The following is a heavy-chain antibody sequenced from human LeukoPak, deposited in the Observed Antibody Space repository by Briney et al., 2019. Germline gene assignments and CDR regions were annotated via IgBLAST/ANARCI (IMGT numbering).Heavy chain of an antibody. CDR1: GFTFSSCS. D-gene: IGHD1-1*01. CDR2: ISSSSSYI. Sequence: GGSPRLSCAASGFTFSSCSMNWVRQAPGKGLEWVSSISSSSSYIYYADSVKGRFTISRDNAKNSLYLQMNSLRAEDTAVYYCARDFLKWYNWNDPTTGFDPWGQGTLVTVSS. CDR3: ARDFLKWYNWNDPTTGFDP. J-gene: IGHJ5*02. V-gene: IGHV3-21*01.